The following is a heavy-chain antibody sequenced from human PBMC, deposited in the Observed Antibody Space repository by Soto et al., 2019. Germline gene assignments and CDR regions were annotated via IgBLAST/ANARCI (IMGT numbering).Heavy chain of an antibody. CDR3: ARQTRGNIRLRDLEY. J-gene: IGHJ4*02. D-gene: IGHD1-26*01. CDR1: GFPFSDYG. Sequence: QVQLVDAGGGVVQTGRSLRLSCAASGFPFSDYGMHLVRQAPGKVLEWVAVIWYDGSEKYYADSVKGRVTISRDNSKNTLHMQINSLRAEDTAVYYCARQTRGNIRLRDLEYWGQGAQVTVSS. CDR2: IWYDGSEK. V-gene: IGHV3-33*01.